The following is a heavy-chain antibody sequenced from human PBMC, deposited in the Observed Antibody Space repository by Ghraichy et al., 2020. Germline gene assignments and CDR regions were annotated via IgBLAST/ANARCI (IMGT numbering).Heavy chain of an antibody. J-gene: IGHJ4*02. V-gene: IGHV3-15*01. CDR3: TTGWRYYGSGDPFYTDY. CDR2: IKSRTDGGTT. CDR1: GFTFSNAW. D-gene: IGHD3-10*01. Sequence: GGSLRLSCAASGFTFSNAWMSWVRQAPGKGLEWVGRIKSRTDGGTTDYAAPVKGRFTISRDDSKNTLYLQMNSLKTEDTAVYYCTTGWRYYGSGDPFYTDYWGQGTLVTVSS.